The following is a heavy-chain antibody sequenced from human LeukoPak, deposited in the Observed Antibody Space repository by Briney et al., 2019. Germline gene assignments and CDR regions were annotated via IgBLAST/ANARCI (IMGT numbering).Heavy chain of an antibody. V-gene: IGHV3-30*04. D-gene: IGHD6-19*01. CDR3: VRVGGGWSWDY. CDR1: GFTFSNYA. Sequence: GGSLRLSCTASGFTFSNYAMDWVRQSPGKGLEWVAVISSDGSDKFYGDSVKGRFTISRDNSKNTLYLRMNSLRAEDTAVYYCVRVGGGWSWDYWGQGTLVTVSS. CDR2: ISSDGSDK. J-gene: IGHJ4*02.